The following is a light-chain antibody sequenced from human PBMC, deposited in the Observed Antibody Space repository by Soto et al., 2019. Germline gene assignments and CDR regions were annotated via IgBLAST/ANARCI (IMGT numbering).Light chain of an antibody. CDR3: QQYGDLPPT. CDR1: QTVSSSY. CDR2: DAS. Sequence: RQYRGTLCLSPVERATLSCRASQTVSSSYLAWYQQKPGQAPRLLIYDASSRATGIPDRFGGSGSGTDFTLTISRLEPEDFVVYHCQQYGDLPPTFGQGTKVDI. V-gene: IGKV3-20*01. J-gene: IGKJ1*01.